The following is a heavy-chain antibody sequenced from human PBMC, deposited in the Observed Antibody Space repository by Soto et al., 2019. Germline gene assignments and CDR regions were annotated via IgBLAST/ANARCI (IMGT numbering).Heavy chain of an antibody. D-gene: IGHD1-26*01. J-gene: IGHJ5*02. CDR1: GFTFSNFW. CDR2: IKPDGTAQ. V-gene: IGHV3-7*01. Sequence: EGHLVQSGGGLVQPGGSLRLSCVASGFTFSNFWMNWVRQTPGKGLEWVANIKPDGTAQAYVDSVKGRFTVSRDNAKNSLYLHMNSLRADHTAIYFCGAWDSSNNPWGQGTLVTVSS. CDR3: GAWDSSNNP.